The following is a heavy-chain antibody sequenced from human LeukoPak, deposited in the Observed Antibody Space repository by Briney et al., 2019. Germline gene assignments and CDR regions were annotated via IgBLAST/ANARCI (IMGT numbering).Heavy chain of an antibody. CDR3: AKERPDIC. D-gene: IGHD3-9*01. J-gene: IGHJ4*02. V-gene: IGHV3-23*01. Sequence: GGSLRLSCGASGFTFSSYAMRWVRQARGKGLEWVSTISASGGTTYYADSVKGPFTSSSDFSQNTLYLQITSLTAKDTAVYYCAKERPDICWGQGTLVTVSS. CDR2: ISASGGTT. CDR1: GFTFSSYA.